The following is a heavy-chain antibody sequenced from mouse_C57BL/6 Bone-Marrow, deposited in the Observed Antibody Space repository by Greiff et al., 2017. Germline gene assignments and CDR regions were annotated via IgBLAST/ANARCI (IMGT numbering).Heavy chain of an antibody. J-gene: IGHJ4*01. CDR3: ARLGSSRILYARDY. CDR1: GFTFSDYG. Sequence: EVQLVESGGGLVKPGGSLKLSCAASGFTFSDYGMHWVRQAPEKGLEWVAYISSGSSTIYYADTVKGRFTISRDNAKNTLFLQMTSLRAEDTAMYYCARLGSSRILYARDYWGQGTTVTVSS. CDR2: ISSGSSTI. D-gene: IGHD1-1*01. V-gene: IGHV5-17*01.